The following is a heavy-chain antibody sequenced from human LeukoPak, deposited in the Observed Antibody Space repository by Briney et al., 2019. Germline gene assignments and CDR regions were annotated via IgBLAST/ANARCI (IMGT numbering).Heavy chain of an antibody. CDR1: GFTFGDYG. D-gene: IGHD3-22*01. J-gene: IGHJ4*02. CDR3: TRGYDTSAWLFDY. Sequence: GGSLRLSCITSGFTFGDYGMTWFRQAPGKGLEWLSHIRSKAYGGTMEYAASVRGRFTVSRDDSKSVAYLQMSRLTTEDTAVYYCTRGYDTSAWLFDYWGQGTLVTVSS. CDR2: IRSKAYGGTM. V-gene: IGHV3-49*03.